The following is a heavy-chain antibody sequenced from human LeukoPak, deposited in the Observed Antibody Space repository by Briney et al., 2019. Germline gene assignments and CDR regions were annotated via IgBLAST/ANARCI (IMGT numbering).Heavy chain of an antibody. J-gene: IGHJ6*03. CDR3: ARHVEDIVVVPAAIARYYYYMDV. Sequence: GESLKISCKGSGYSFTSYWIGWVRQVPGKGLEWMGIIYPGDSDTRYSPSFQGQVTISADKSISTAYLQWSSLKASDTAMYYCARHVEDIVVVPAAIARYYYYMDVWGKGTTVTVSS. D-gene: IGHD2-2*02. CDR2: IYPGDSDT. CDR1: GYSFTSYW. V-gene: IGHV5-51*01.